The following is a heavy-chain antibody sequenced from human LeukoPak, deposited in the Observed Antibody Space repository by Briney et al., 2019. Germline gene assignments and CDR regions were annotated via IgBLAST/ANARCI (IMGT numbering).Heavy chain of an antibody. CDR2: ISYDGSNK. D-gene: IGHD3-10*01. V-gene: IGHV3-30*04. CDR3: AKDHLRVLWFGELFDY. J-gene: IGHJ4*02. CDR1: GFTFSSYA. Sequence: GGSLRLSCAASGFTFSSYAMHWVRQAPGKGLEWVAVISYDGSNKYYADSVKGRFTISRDNSKNTLYLQMNSLRAEDTAVYYCAKDHLRVLWFGELFDYWGQGTLVTVSS.